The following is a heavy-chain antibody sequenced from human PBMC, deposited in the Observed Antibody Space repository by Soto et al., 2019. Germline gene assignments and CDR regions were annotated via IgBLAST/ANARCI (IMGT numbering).Heavy chain of an antibody. CDR2: IYYSGST. J-gene: IGHJ6*03. V-gene: IGHV4-59*01. CDR1: GGSISSYY. Sequence: PSETLSLTCTVSGGSISSYYWSWIRQPPGKGLEWIGYIYYSGSTNYNPSLKSRVTISVDTSKNQFSLKLSSVTAADTAVYYCARGPRDVDWEYYYYYYMDVWGKGTTVTVSS. D-gene: IGHD3-9*01. CDR3: ARGPRDVDWEYYYYYYMDV.